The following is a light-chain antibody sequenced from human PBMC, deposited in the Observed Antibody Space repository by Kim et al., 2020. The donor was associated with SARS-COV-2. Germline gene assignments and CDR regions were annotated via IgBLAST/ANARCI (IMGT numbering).Light chain of an antibody. V-gene: IGLV2-23*01. CDR1: SSDVGNYKL. CDR3: CSYAGGTTWV. CDR2: EGS. J-gene: IGLJ3*02. Sequence: QSALTQPPSVSGSPGQSITISCSGSSSDVGNYKLVSWYQQHPAKAPKLIIYEGSMRPSGVSNRFSGSKSGSTASLTISGLQAEDEADYYCCSYAGGTTWVFGGGTKLTVL.